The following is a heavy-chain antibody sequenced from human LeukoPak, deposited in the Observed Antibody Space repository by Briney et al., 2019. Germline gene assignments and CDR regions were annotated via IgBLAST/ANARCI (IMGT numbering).Heavy chain of an antibody. V-gene: IGHV3-23*01. D-gene: IGHD2-2*01. CDR2: ISVSGGST. CDR1: GFTFSSYA. Sequence: GGSLRLSCAASGFTFSSYAMSWVRQAPGKGLEWVSAISVSGGSTYYADSVKGRFTICRDNSKNTLHLQMNSLRAEDTAVYYCAKDLADIVVVQAASPAAFDIWGQGTMATVSS. J-gene: IGHJ3*02. CDR3: AKDLADIVVVQAASPAAFDI.